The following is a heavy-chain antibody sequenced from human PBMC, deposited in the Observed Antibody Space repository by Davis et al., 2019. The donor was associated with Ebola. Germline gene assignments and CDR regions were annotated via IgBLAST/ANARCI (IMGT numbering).Heavy chain of an antibody. J-gene: IGHJ4*02. V-gene: IGHV3-7*01. CDR2: IKVDGSEI. CDR1: GFTFSTYW. CDR3: AKDRDCYGSGSLDY. D-gene: IGHD3-10*01. Sequence: GGSLRLSCAASGFTFSTYWMSWVRQAPGKGLEWVANIKVDGSEIYYVDSVKGRFTISRDNSKNTLYLQMNSLRAEDTAVYYCAKDRDCYGSGSLDYWGQGTLVTVSS.